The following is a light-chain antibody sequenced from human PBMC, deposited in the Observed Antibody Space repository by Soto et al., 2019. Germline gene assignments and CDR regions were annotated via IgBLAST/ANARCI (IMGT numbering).Light chain of an antibody. CDR2: EVS. J-gene: IGLJ1*01. CDR1: DNDIGEYNY. CDR3: SSYTRDSPFV. V-gene: IGLV2-14*01. Sequence: QSVLTQPASVSESPGQSITISCTGTDNDIGEYNYVSWYQQYPGKAPKLMIYEVSYRPSGVSNRVFGSKSGNTASLTISGLQAEDEADYFCSSYTRDSPFVFGSGTKLTVL.